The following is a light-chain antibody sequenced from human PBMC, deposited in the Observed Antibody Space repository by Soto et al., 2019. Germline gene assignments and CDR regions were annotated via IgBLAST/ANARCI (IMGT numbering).Light chain of an antibody. J-gene: IGKJ1*01. Sequence: EIGMSQSPSTLSVSTGERATLSCRASQSVSSDLAWYQQKPGQAPRLLIYGASTRAIGIPARFSGSGSRTEFTLTISSLQSEDFAVYYCQQYNNWPPAWTFAQGTKVDIK. CDR2: GAS. V-gene: IGKV3-15*01. CDR1: QSVSSD. CDR3: QQYNNWPPAWT.